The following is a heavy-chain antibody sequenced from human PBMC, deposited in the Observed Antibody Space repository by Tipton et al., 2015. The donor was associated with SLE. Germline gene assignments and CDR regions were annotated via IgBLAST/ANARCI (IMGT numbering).Heavy chain of an antibody. Sequence: LRLSCAVYGESFSGYYWSWIRQPPGKGLEWIGYIYYSGSTNYNPSLKSRVTISVDTSKNQFSLKLSSVTAADTAVYYCARDPEYYYDSSGYFRDAFDIWGQGTMVTVSS. V-gene: IGHV4-59*01. CDR3: ARDPEYYYDSSGYFRDAFDI. CDR2: IYYSGST. J-gene: IGHJ3*02. CDR1: GESFSGYY. D-gene: IGHD3-22*01.